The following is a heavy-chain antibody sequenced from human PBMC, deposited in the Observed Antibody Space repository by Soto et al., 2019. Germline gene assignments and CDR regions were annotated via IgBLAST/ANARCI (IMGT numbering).Heavy chain of an antibody. CDR1: GFTFDDYA. D-gene: IGHD6-13*01. J-gene: IGHJ5*02. Sequence: EVQLVESGGGLVQPGRSLRLSCAASGFTFDDYAMHWVRQAPGKGLEWVSGISWNSGSIGYADSVKGRFTISRDNAKNSLYLQMNSLRAEDTALYYCAKDQLPAAGYFNWFDPWGQGTLVTVSS. CDR2: ISWNSGSI. V-gene: IGHV3-9*01. CDR3: AKDQLPAAGYFNWFDP.